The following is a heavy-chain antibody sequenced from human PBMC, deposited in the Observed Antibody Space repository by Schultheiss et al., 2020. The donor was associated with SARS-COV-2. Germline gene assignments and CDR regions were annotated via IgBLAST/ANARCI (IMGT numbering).Heavy chain of an antibody. CDR2: IKQDGSEK. J-gene: IGHJ6*02. CDR1: GFTFSSYG. D-gene: IGHD5-18*01. Sequence: GGSLRLSCAASGFTFSSYGMHWVRQAPGKGLEWVANIKQDGSEKYYVDSVKGRFTISRDNAKNSLYLQMNSLRAEDTAVYYCARDRDGGIQLWFGYYYYGMDVWGQGTTVTVSS. V-gene: IGHV3-7*01. CDR3: ARDRDGGIQLWFGYYYYGMDV.